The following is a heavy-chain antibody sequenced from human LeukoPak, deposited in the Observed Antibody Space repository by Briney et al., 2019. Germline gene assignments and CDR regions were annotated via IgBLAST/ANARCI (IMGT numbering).Heavy chain of an antibody. CDR3: VRVRHGDSFDF. CDR2: IRNKAADYST. V-gene: IGHV3-72*01. Sequence: GGSLRLSCEASGFTFSSLYMDWVRQAPGKGLEWVGRIRNKAADYSTDYASSVKGRSTISRDDSRNSLYLQMSSLKSEDTALYYCVRVRHGDSFDFWGQGTLVTVSS. D-gene: IGHD4-17*01. CDR1: GFTFSSLY. J-gene: IGHJ4*02.